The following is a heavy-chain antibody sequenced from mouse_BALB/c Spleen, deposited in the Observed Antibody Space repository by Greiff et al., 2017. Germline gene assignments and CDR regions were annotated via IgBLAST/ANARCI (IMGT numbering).Heavy chain of an antibody. CDR2: ISYSGST. J-gene: IGHJ2*01. D-gene: IGHD2-10*02. CDR3: ARGREYGNPFDY. Sequence: EVKLVESGPGLVKPSQSLSLTCTVTGYSITSDYAWNWIRQFPGNKLEWMGYISYSGSTSYNPSLKSRISITRDTSKNQFFLQLNSVTTEDTATYYCARGREYGNPFDYWGQGTTLTVSS. CDR1: GYSITSDYA. V-gene: IGHV3-2*02.